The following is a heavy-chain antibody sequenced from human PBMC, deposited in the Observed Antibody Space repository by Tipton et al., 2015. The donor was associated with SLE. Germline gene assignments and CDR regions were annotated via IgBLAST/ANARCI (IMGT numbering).Heavy chain of an antibody. D-gene: IGHD1-26*01. CDR2: IGTRTTYT. J-gene: IGHJ4*02. V-gene: IGHV3-11*06. CDR1: TFTLSLYY. Sequence: SLRLSCVASTFTLSLYYMHWVRQAPGKGLEWVSYIGTRTTYTNYADSVKGRFTISRDNGKNSLYLQMNSLRAEDTAVYYCARGSPSDYWGQGTLVTVSS. CDR3: ARGSPSDY.